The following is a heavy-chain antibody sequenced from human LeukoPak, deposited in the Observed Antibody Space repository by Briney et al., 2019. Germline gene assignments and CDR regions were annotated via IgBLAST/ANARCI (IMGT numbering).Heavy chain of an antibody. J-gene: IGHJ4*02. D-gene: IGHD4-17*01. V-gene: IGHV3-30*02. CDR1: GFTFGSYG. Sequence: GGSLRLSCSASGFTFGSYGMNWVRQAPGKGLEWVACLRYDGSNNYADSVKGRFTISRDSSKNTLYLQMNSLRTEDTAVYYCGRGDAFDYWGQGTLVTVSS. CDR3: GRGDAFDY. CDR2: LRYDGSN.